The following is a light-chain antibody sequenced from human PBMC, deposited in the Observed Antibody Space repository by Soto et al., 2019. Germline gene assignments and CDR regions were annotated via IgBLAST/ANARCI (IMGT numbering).Light chain of an antibody. CDR2: EAS. Sequence: DIQMTQSPSSLSASVGDRVTITCRASQGIRNDLDWYQQKPGKAPKRLIYEASSLQSGVPSRFSGSGSGTEFTLTISSLQPEDFATYYCLQHNDYPRTFGGGTKVEIK. CDR1: QGIRND. J-gene: IGKJ4*01. V-gene: IGKV1-17*01. CDR3: LQHNDYPRT.